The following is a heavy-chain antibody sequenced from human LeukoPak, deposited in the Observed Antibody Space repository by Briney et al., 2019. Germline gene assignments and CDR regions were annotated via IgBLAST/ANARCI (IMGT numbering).Heavy chain of an antibody. D-gene: IGHD2-21*02. Sequence: GGSLRLSCAASGFTFSSYAMHWVRQAPGKGLEWVAVISYDGSNKYYADSVKGRFTISRDNSKNTLYLQMNSLRAEDTAVYYCAREQVYCGGDCYAFDIWGQGTMVTVSS. CDR3: AREQVYCGGDCYAFDI. CDR1: GFTFSSYA. V-gene: IGHV3-30*04. CDR2: ISYDGSNK. J-gene: IGHJ3*02.